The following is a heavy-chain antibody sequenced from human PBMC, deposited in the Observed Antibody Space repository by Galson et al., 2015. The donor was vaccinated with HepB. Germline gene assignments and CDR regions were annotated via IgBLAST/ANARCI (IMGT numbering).Heavy chain of an antibody. V-gene: IGHV5-10-1*01. Sequence: QSGAEVKKPGESLRISCKGSGYSFINHWISWVRQMPGKGLEWMGRIDPSDSYTNYSPSFQGRVTISADKTISTAYVQWSSLQASNTAVYYCALTYYDSSGFYHWGQGTLVTVSS. J-gene: IGHJ4*02. CDR3: ALTYYDSSGFYH. CDR2: IDPSDSYT. CDR1: GYSFINHW. D-gene: IGHD3-22*01.